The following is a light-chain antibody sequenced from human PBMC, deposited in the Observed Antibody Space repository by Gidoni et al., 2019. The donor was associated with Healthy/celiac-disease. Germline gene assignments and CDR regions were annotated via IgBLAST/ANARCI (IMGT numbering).Light chain of an antibody. V-gene: IGLV2-14*03. CDR2: DVN. CDR3: SSYSSSSTYVV. Sequence: QSALTQPASVSVSPGQSITISCTGTSGDVGGYNYVSWYQHHPGKAPKLMIYDVNDRPSGVSNRFSGSKSGNTASLTISGLQAEDEADYYCSSYSSSSTYVVFGGGTKLTVL. J-gene: IGLJ2*01. CDR1: SGDVGGYNY.